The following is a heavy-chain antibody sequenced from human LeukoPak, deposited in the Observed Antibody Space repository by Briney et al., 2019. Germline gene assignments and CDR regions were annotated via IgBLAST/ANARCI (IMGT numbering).Heavy chain of an antibody. CDR3: ARVADYYDSSGYWYNWFDP. V-gene: IGHV4-4*02. CDR2: IYHSGST. CDR1: GGSISSSNW. D-gene: IGHD3-22*01. J-gene: IGHJ5*02. Sequence: SETLSLTCAVSGGSISSSNWWSWVRQPPGKGLEWIGEIYHSGSTNYNPSLKSRVTISVDKSKNQFSLKLSSVTAADTAVYYCARVADYYDSSGYWYNWFDPWGQGTLVTVSS.